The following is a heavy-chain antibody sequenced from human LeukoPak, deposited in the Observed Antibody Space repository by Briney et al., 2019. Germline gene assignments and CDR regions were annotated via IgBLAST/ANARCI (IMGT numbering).Heavy chain of an antibody. CDR1: GFTFSDYY. CDR3: ARDGYYDFWSGYYSHYYYYMDV. Sequence: PGGSLRLSRAASGFTFSDYYMSWIRQAPGKGLEWVSYISSSGSTIYYADSVKGRFTISRDNAKNSLYLHMNSLRAEDTAVYYCARDGYYDFWSGYYSHYYYYMDVWGKGTTVTVSS. D-gene: IGHD3-3*01. CDR2: ISSSGSTI. J-gene: IGHJ6*03. V-gene: IGHV3-11*04.